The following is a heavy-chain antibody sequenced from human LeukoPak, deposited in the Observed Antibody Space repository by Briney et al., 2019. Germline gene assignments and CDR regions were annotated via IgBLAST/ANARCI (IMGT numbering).Heavy chain of an antibody. CDR1: GFTFSSYS. J-gene: IGHJ3*02. Sequence: GGSLRLSCAASGFTFSSYSVNWVRQAPGKGLEWVSSISSSSSYIYYADSVKGRFTISRDNAKNSLYLQMNSLRAEDTAVYYCAGDYGDYVWVRVGAFDIWGQGTMVTVSS. CDR2: ISSSSSYI. V-gene: IGHV3-21*01. CDR3: AGDYGDYVWVRVGAFDI. D-gene: IGHD4-17*01.